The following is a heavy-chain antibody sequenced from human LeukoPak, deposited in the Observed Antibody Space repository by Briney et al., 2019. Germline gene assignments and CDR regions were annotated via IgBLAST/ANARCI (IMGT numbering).Heavy chain of an antibody. V-gene: IGHV1-69*04. CDR3: ARSGSSTRGYYFDY. D-gene: IGHD1-26*01. Sequence: SVKVSCEASGGTFSSYAISWVRQAPGQGLEWMGRIIPIFGIANYAQKFQGRVTITADKSTSTAYMELSSLRSEDTAVYYCARSGSSTRGYYFDYWGQGTLVTVSS. CDR2: IIPIFGIA. J-gene: IGHJ4*02. CDR1: GGTFSSYA.